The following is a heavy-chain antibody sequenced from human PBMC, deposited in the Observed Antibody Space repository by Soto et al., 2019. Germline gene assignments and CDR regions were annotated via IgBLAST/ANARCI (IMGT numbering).Heavy chain of an antibody. D-gene: IGHD5-12*01. V-gene: IGHV3-23*01. CDR1: GFSFNSYA. Sequence: EVQLLESGGGLIQPGGSLRLSCSASGFSFNSYAMMWVRQAPGKGLEWVSVISGSGGSSYFADSAKGRFTISRDNSKNMLYLERNPLRAEDTARYFCAKGSIEYSASVDYWGQGTLVIVSS. J-gene: IGHJ4*02. CDR3: AKGSIEYSASVDY. CDR2: ISGSGGSS.